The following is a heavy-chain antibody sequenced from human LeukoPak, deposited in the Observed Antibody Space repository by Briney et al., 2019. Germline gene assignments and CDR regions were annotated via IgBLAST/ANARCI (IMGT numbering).Heavy chain of an antibody. CDR1: GFTVSSNY. Sequence: GGSLRLSCAASGFTVSSNYMRWVRQAPGKGLEWVSLICSGGSTYYADSVKGRFTISRDNSKNTLYLQMNSLRVDDTAVYYCARDRGSSSWFDPWGQGTLVTVSS. CDR2: ICSGGST. J-gene: IGHJ5*02. D-gene: IGHD6-6*01. CDR3: ARDRGSSSWFDP. V-gene: IGHV3-53*01.